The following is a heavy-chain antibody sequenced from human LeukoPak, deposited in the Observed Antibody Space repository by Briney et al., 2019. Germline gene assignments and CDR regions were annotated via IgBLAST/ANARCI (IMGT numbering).Heavy chain of an antibody. V-gene: IGHV1-2*02. Sequence: GASVKVSCKASGYTFTGYYMHWVRQAPGQGLEWMGWFNPNSGGTNYAQKFQGRVTMTRDTSISTAYMELSRLRSDDTAVYYCARDGPGGSFNPYYFDYWGQGTLVTVSS. CDR2: FNPNSGGT. J-gene: IGHJ4*02. D-gene: IGHD1-26*01. CDR3: ARDGPGGSFNPYYFDY. CDR1: GYTFTGYY.